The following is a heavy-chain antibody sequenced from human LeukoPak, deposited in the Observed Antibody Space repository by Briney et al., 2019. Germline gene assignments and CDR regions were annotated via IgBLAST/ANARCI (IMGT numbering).Heavy chain of an antibody. D-gene: IGHD6-19*01. V-gene: IGHV4-59*08. CDR2: IYDSGTT. CDR1: GGSISSYY. J-gene: IGHJ4*02. CDR3: ASRRSGGYYFDY. Sequence: PSETLALTCTVSGGSISSYYWSWIRQPPGKGLEWIGYIYDSGTTNYNPSLKSRVTISVDTSKNQFSLTLSSVTAADTAVYYCASRRSGGYYFDYWGQGTLVTVSS.